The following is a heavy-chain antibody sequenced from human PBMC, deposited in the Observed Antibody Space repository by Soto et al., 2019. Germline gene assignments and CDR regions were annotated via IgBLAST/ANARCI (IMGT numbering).Heavy chain of an antibody. J-gene: IGHJ6*02. CDR1: GGTFSSYT. CDR2: IIPILGIA. V-gene: IGHV1-69*02. CDR3: ERALDRGYYCGMDV. D-gene: IGHD1-1*01. Sequence: SLKVSCKASGGTFSSYTISWVRQAPGQGLEWMGRIIPILGIANYAQKLQGRVTITAEKSTSTAYMELRSLRSDDTAVYYCERALDRGYYCGMDVWGQGNTLTVPS.